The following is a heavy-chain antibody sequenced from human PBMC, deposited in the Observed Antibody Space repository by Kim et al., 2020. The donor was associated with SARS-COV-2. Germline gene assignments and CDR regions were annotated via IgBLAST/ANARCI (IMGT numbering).Heavy chain of an antibody. J-gene: IGHJ6*02. CDR1: GGSFSGYY. V-gene: IGHV4-34*01. Sequence: SETLSLTCAVYGGSFSGYYWSWIRQPPGKGLEWIGEINHSGSTNYNPSLKSRVTISVDTSKNQFSLKLSSVTAADTAVYYCARSVAALSGYDPLYYGMDVWGQGTTVTVSS. CDR3: ARSVAALSGYDPLYYGMDV. D-gene: IGHD5-12*01. CDR2: INHSGST.